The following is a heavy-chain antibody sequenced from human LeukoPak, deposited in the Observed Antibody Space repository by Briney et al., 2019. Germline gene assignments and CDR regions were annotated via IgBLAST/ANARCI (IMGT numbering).Heavy chain of an antibody. CDR1: GFTFSSYA. D-gene: IGHD3-22*01. Sequence: SGGSLRLSCAASGFTFSSYAMSWVRQAPGKGLEWVSAISGSGGSTYYADSVKGRFTISRHNSKNTLYLQMNSLRAEDTAVYYCARDPRVTLIAFDIWGQGTMVTVSS. CDR3: ARDPRVTLIAFDI. J-gene: IGHJ3*02. CDR2: ISGSGGST. V-gene: IGHV3-23*01.